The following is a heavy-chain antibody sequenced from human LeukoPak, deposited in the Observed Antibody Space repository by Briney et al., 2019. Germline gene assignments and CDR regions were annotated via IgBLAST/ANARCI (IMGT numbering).Heavy chain of an antibody. CDR3: ATVMAQTTLAARLLGYYFDY. CDR2: FDPEDGET. Sequence: GASVKVSCKVSGYTLTELSMHWVRQAPGKGLEWMGGFDPEDGETIYAQKFQGRVTMTEDTSTDTAYMELSSLRSEDTAVYYCATVMAQTTLAARLLGYYFDYWGQGTLVTVSS. V-gene: IGHV1-24*01. J-gene: IGHJ4*02. CDR1: GYTLTELS. D-gene: IGHD6-6*01.